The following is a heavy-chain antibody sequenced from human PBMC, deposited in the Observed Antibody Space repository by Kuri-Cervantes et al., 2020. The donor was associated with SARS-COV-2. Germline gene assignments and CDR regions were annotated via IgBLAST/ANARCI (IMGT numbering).Heavy chain of an antibody. CDR3: ARGAPVAGPLDY. CDR1: GGTFSSYA. J-gene: IGHJ4*02. CDR2: IIPIFGTA. D-gene: IGHD6-19*01. Sequence: AVQVSCKASGGTFSSYAISWVRQAPGQGREWMGGIIPIFGTANYAQKFQGRVTITADKSTSTAYMELSNLRSEDTAVYYCARGAPVAGPLDYWGQGTLVTVAS. V-gene: IGHV1-69*06.